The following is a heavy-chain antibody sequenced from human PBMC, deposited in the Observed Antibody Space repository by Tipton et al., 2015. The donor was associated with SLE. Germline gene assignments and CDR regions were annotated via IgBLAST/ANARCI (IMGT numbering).Heavy chain of an antibody. D-gene: IGHD6-19*01. Sequence: TLSLTCAVSGYSISSGYYWGWIRQPPGKGLEWIGSIYHSGSTYYNPSLTSRVTISVDTSKNQFSLKLSSVTAADTAVYYCARVYSSGWCAHWGQGTLVTVSS. CDR3: ARVYSSGWCAH. CDR2: IYHSGST. J-gene: IGHJ4*02. CDR1: GYSISSGYY. V-gene: IGHV4-38-2*01.